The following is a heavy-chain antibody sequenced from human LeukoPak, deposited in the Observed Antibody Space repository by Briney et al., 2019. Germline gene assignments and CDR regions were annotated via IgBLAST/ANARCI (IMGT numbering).Heavy chain of an antibody. Sequence: GGSLRLSCAASGFTFSSYGIHWVRQAPGKGLEWVAVISYDGSNKYYADSVKGRFTISRDNSKNTLYLQMNSLRAEDTATYYCARIRDGYNYFFDYWGQGTLVTVSS. CDR3: ARIRDGYNYFFDY. V-gene: IGHV3-30*03. CDR2: ISYDGSNK. D-gene: IGHD5-24*01. CDR1: GFTFSSYG. J-gene: IGHJ4*02.